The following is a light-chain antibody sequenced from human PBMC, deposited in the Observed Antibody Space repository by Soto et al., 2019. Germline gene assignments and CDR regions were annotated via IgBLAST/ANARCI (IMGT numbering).Light chain of an antibody. J-gene: IGLJ2*01. CDR3: GSWDSSLNGVL. CDR2: DND. V-gene: IGLV1-51*01. Sequence: QSVLTQPPSVSAAPGQKVTISCSGRNSRIGNSYVAWYQHLPGTTPKLLIYDNDKRPSGIPDRFSGAKSGTSATLAITDLQTADEADYYCGSWDSSLNGVLFGGGTKLTVL. CDR1: NSRIGNSY.